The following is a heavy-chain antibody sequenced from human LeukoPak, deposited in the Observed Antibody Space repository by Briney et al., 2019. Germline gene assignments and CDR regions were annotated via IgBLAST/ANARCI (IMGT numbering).Heavy chain of an antibody. CDR1: GFTFSSYE. D-gene: IGHD3-10*01. Sequence: PGGSLRLSCAASGFTFSSYEMNWVRQAPGKGLEWVSYISSSGSTIYYADSVKGRFTISRDNAKNSLYLQMNSLRAEDTAVYYCARHGGSGSYYPEYFQHWGQGTLVTVSS. J-gene: IGHJ1*01. CDR2: ISSSGSTI. V-gene: IGHV3-48*03. CDR3: ARHGGSGSYYPEYFQH.